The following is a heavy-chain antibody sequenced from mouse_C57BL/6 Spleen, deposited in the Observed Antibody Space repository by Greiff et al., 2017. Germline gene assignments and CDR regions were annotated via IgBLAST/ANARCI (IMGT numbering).Heavy chain of an antibody. CDR1: GYSITSGYY. V-gene: IGHV3-6*01. J-gene: IGHJ2*01. CDR2: ISYDGST. D-gene: IGHD2-3*01. CDR3: ASVYDGYYFDY. Sequence: EVKVEESGPGLVKPSQSLSLTCSVTGYSITSGYYWNWIRQFPGNKLEWMGYISYDGSTNYNPSLKNRISITRDTSTNPFFLKLNSVTTEDTATDCCASVYDGYYFDYWGQGTTLTVAS.